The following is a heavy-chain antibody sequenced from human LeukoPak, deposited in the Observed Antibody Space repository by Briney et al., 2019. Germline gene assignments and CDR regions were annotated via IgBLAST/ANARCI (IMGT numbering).Heavy chain of an antibody. CDR3: VRDGGVSGYDLLDY. CDR2: INQDGSEE. CDR1: GFTFSNYW. D-gene: IGHD5-12*01. J-gene: IGHJ4*02. Sequence: GGSLRLSCAASGFTFSNYWMTWVRQAPGKGLEWLAHINQDGSEEHYMDSAKARFTISRDNAKNSLSLQMNSLRAEDTAVYYCVRDGGVSGYDLLDYWGQGTLVTVSS. V-gene: IGHV3-7*01.